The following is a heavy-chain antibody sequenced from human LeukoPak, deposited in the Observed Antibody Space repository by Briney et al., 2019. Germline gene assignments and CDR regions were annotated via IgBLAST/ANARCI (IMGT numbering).Heavy chain of an antibody. CDR3: ASGDYDSSGYFVDY. Sequence: SETLSLTCTVSGGSISSYYWSWIRQPPGKGLEWIGYIYYSGSTNYNPSLKSRVTISVGTSKNQFSLKLSSVTAADTAVYYCASGDYDSSGYFVDYWGQGTLVAVSS. D-gene: IGHD3-22*01. CDR2: IYYSGST. CDR1: GGSISSYY. V-gene: IGHV4-59*01. J-gene: IGHJ4*02.